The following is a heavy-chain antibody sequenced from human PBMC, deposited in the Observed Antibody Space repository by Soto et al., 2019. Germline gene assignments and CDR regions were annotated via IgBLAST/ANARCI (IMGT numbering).Heavy chain of an antibody. CDR3: ARADIVVVVGDTDGYYGISV. J-gene: IGHJ6*01. V-gene: IGHV4-34*01. CDR2: INHSGST. D-gene: IGHD2-15*01. Sequence: WRVCRLPPEKRKGWIGEINHSGSTNYNPSLKSRVTISVDTSKNQFSLKLSSVTAADTAVYYCARADIVVVVGDTDGYYGISVSAQGTTVPVSS.